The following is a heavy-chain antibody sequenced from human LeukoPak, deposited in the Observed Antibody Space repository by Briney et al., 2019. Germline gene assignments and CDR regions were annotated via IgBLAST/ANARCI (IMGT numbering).Heavy chain of an antibody. D-gene: IGHD4-17*01. J-gene: IGHJ4*02. CDR3: ARALPPYGDLLDY. V-gene: IGHV4-30-4*01. Sequence: SETLSLTCTVSGGSISSGDYYWSWIRQPPGKGLEWIGYIYYSGSTYYNPSLKSRVTISVDTSKNQFSLKLSSVTAADTAVYYCARALPPYGDLLDYWGQGTLVTVSS. CDR2: IYYSGST. CDR1: GGSISSGDYY.